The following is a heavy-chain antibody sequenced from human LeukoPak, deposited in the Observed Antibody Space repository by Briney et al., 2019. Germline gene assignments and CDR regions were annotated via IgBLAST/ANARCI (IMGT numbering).Heavy chain of an antibody. CDR2: IYYSGST. Sequence: PSETLSLTCTVSGGSISSYYWSWIRQPPGKGLEWIGYIYYSGSTNYNPSLKSRVTISVDTSKNQFSLKLSSVTAADTAVYYCAREALHRYPPWYYYYYYMDVWGKGTTVTASS. V-gene: IGHV4-59*01. J-gene: IGHJ6*03. CDR1: GGSISSYY. CDR3: AREALHRYPPWYYYYYYMDV. D-gene: IGHD1-14*01.